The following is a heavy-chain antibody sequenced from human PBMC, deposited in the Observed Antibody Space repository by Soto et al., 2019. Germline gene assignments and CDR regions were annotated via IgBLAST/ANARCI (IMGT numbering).Heavy chain of an antibody. D-gene: IGHD2-15*01. V-gene: IGHV3-11*01. CDR2: ISSSGSTI. CDR1: GFTFSDYY. Sequence: GGSLRLSCAASGFTFSDYYMSWIRQAPGKGLEWVSYISSSGSTIYYADSVKGRFTISRDNAKNSLDLQMNSLRAEDTAVYYCAREVAYCSGGSCYPYYFDYWGQGTLVTVSS. J-gene: IGHJ4*02. CDR3: AREVAYCSGGSCYPYYFDY.